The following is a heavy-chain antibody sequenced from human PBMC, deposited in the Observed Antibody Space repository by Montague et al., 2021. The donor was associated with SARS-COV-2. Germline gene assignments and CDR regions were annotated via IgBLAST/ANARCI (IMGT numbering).Heavy chain of an antibody. V-gene: IGHV4-59*01. J-gene: IGHJ6*02. CDR3: ARVARYYDFWSGYTEYYYYGIDL. D-gene: IGHD3-3*01. CDR2: IYYSGTT. CDR1: GGSISSYF. Sequence: SETLSLTCTVSGGSISSYFWSWIRQPPGKGLEWIGSIYYSGTTNYSPSLKSRVTISVDTSKNQFSLKLSSVTAADTAVYYCARVARYYDFWSGYTEYYYYGIDLWGQGSTVTVSS.